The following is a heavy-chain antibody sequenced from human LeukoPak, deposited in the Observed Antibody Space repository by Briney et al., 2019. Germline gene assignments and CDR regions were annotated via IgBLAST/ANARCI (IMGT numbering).Heavy chain of an antibody. CDR2: IYSGGST. CDR3: ARVEYYDILTGYYGGGRAFDI. CDR1: GFTVSSNY. V-gene: IGHV3-66*01. D-gene: IGHD3-9*01. J-gene: IGHJ3*02. Sequence: PGGSLRLSCAASGFTVSSNYMSWVRQAPGKGLEWVSVIYSGGSTYYADSVKGRFTISRDNSKNTLYLQMNSLRAEDTAVYYCARVEYYDILTGYYGGGRAFDIWGQGTMVTVSS.